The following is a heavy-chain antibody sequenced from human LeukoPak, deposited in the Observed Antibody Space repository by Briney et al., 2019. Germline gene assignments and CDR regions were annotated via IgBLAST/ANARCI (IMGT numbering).Heavy chain of an antibody. J-gene: IGHJ4*02. D-gene: IGHD2-21*02. CDR3: ASSIVVVTAISIYYFDY. CDR1: GFTFSSYG. V-gene: IGHV3-30*02. CDR2: IRYDGSNK. Sequence: GGSLRLSCAATGFTFSSYGMHWVRQAPGKGLEWVAFIRYDGSNKYYADSAKGRFTISRDNSKNTLYLQMNSLRAEDTAVYYCASSIVVVTAISIYYFDYWGQGTLVTVSS.